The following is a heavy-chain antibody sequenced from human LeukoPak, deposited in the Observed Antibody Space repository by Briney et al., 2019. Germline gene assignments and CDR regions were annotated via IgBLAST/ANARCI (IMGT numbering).Heavy chain of an antibody. CDR3: ARSGDIVVVPAATNNWFDP. V-gene: IGHV1-69*13. Sequence: SVKVSCKASGYTFTSYGISWVRQAPGQGLEWMGGIIPIFGTANYAQKFQGRVTITADESTSTAYMELSSLRSEDTAVYYCARSGDIVVVPAATNNWFDPWGQGTLVTVSS. D-gene: IGHD2-2*01. CDR2: IIPIFGTA. CDR1: GYTFTSYG. J-gene: IGHJ5*02.